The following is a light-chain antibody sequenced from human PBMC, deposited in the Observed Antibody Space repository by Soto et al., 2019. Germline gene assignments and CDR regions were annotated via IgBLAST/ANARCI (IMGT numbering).Light chain of an antibody. J-gene: IGLJ2*01. V-gene: IGLV2-14*01. CDR1: SDVGAYRY. CDR3: SSYTGGNARVV. Sequence: QSALTQPASVSGSPGQSITISCTGSDVGAYRYVSWYQQHPGKAPRLMIYDVSNRPSGVSDRFSGSKSGNKASLTISGLQPEDEAYFFCSSYTGGNARVVFGGGTKLTVL. CDR2: DVS.